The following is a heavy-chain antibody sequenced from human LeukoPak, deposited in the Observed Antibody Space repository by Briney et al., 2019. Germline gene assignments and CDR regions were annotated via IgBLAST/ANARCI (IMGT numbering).Heavy chain of an antibody. D-gene: IGHD1-26*01. J-gene: IGHJ3*02. V-gene: IGHV4-59*12. CDR2: IYYSGST. CDR3: ARPGSSDAFDI. Sequence: SETLSLTCTVSGGSISSYYWSWIRQPPGKGLEWIGYIYYSGSTNYNTSLKSRDTISVDTSKNQFSLKLSSVTAADTAVYYCARPGSSDAFDIWGQGTMVTVSS. CDR1: GGSISSYY.